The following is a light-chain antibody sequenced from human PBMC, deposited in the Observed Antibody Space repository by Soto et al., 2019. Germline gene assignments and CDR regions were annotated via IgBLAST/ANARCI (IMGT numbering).Light chain of an antibody. CDR2: EVS. V-gene: IGLV2-14*01. Sequence: QSALTQPASVSGSPGQSITISCTGTSSDIGSYTYVSWYQQHPDKAPKLMIYEVSNRPSGVSNRFSGSKSGNTASLTISGLQAEDEADYYCSSYTTTSTLVFGGGTKLTVL. J-gene: IGLJ3*02. CDR1: SSDIGSYTY. CDR3: SSYTTTSTLV.